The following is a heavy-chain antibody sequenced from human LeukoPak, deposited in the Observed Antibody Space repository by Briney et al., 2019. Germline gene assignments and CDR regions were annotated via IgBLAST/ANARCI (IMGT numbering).Heavy chain of an antibody. CDR3: ARSDHGPEY. CDR1: GFSFSDRW. J-gene: IGHJ4*02. V-gene: IGHV3-7*01. D-gene: IGHD1-14*01. CDR2: INKGGSEK. Sequence: GGSLRLSCSASGFSFSDRWMNWVRQAPGKGLEWVAIINKGGSEKHYVDSVKGRFSISRDNAKNSLYLQMNSLRAEDTAVYYCARSDHGPEYWGQGTLVTVSS.